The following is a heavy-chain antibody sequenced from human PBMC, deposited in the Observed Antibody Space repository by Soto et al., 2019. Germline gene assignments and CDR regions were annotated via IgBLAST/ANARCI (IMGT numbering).Heavy chain of an antibody. D-gene: IGHD4-4*01. Sequence: SETLSLTCTVSGGSISTLSYYWGWLRQPPGEDLEWIASTPYSGSTVYNSSLKRRVTLSINMPKNQFSLKLTSVTAADTAVYYCARLGYSCAGPRDLFDPCGQGSLVTGSA. J-gene: IGHJ5*02. CDR3: ARLGYSCAGPRDLFDP. CDR1: GGSISTLSYY. CDR2: TPYSGST. V-gene: IGHV4-39*01.